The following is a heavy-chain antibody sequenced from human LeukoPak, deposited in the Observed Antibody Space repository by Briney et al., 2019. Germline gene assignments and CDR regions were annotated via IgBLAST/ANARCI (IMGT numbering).Heavy chain of an antibody. J-gene: IGHJ3*02. D-gene: IGHD4-23*01. CDR2: IYYSGST. V-gene: IGHV4-59*01. Sequence: PSETLSLTCTVSGGSISSYYWSWIRQPPGKGLEWIGYIYYSGSTNYNPSLKSRVTISVDTSKNQFSLKLSSVTAADTAVYYCARGRGNGGNPFGIWGQGTMVTVSS. CDR3: ARGRGNGGNPFGI. CDR1: GGSISSYY.